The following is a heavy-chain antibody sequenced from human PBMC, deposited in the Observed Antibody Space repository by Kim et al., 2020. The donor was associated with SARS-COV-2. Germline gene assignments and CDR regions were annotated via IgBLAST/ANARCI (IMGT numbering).Heavy chain of an antibody. D-gene: IGHD2-2*01. V-gene: IGHV3-30*02. Sequence: SVKGRFTISRDNSKNTLYLQMNSLRAEDTAVYYCAKDQSESVVPAAQDYWGQGTLVTVSA. J-gene: IGHJ4*02. CDR3: AKDQSESVVPAAQDY.